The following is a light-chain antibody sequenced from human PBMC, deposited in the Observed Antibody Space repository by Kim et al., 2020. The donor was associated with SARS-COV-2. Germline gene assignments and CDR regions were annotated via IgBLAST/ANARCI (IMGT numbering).Light chain of an antibody. CDR3: QQYGSSPQVYT. CDR2: GAS. CDR1: QSVSSSY. Sequence: EIVLTQSPGTLSLSPGERATLSCRASQSVSSSYLAWYQQKPGQAPRPLIYGASSRATGIPDRFSGSGSGTDFTLTISRLEPEDFAVYYCQQYGSSPQVYTFGQGTKLEIK. V-gene: IGKV3-20*01. J-gene: IGKJ2*01.